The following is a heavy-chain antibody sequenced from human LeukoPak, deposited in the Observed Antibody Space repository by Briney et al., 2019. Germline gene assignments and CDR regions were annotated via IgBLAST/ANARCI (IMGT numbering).Heavy chain of an antibody. V-gene: IGHV1-18*01. Sequence: ASVKVSCKASGYTFTSYGISWVRQAPGQGLEWMGWISAYNGNTNYAQKLQGRVTMTTDTSTSTAYMELRSLRSDDTAVYYCARERRNDDSSGYYYPSPFDYWGQGTLVTVSS. J-gene: IGHJ4*02. CDR1: GYTFTSYG. CDR3: ARERRNDDSSGYYYPSPFDY. CDR2: ISAYNGNT. D-gene: IGHD3-22*01.